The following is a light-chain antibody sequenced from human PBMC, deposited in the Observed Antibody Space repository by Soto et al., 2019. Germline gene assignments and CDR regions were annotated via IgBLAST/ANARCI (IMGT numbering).Light chain of an antibody. CDR3: QQRSKMPLT. CDR1: QSVRNY. V-gene: IGKV3-11*01. CDR2: DAS. J-gene: IGKJ1*01. Sequence: EIVLTQSPATLSLSPGAPATLSCRASQSVRNYLAWYQQKPGQAPRLLIYDASNRATGIPARFSGTGSETDFTLTISSLEPEDFAIYYCQQRSKMPLTFGHGTKVDIK.